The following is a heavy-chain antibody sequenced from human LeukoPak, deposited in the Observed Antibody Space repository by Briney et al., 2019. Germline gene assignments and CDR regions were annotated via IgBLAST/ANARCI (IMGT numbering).Heavy chain of an antibody. D-gene: IGHD3-10*01. Sequence: SGTLSLTCAVSGGSISSSNWWSWVRPPPGKGLEWIGEIYHSGSTNYNPSLKSRVTISVDKSKNQFSLKLSSVTAADTAVYYCARVTGMVRGRWFDAWGQGTLVTVSS. CDR1: GGSISSSNW. V-gene: IGHV4-4*02. CDR2: IYHSGST. CDR3: ARVTGMVRGRWFDA. J-gene: IGHJ5*02.